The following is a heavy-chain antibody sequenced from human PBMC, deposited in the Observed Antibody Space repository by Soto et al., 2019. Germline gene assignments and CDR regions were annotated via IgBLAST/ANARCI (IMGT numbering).Heavy chain of an antibody. CDR1: GGTFSSYA. CDR3: AREGERGYYCMYYYYGMDV. D-gene: IGHD3-22*01. J-gene: IGHJ6*02. Sequence: AASVKVSCKASGGTFSSYAISWVRQAPGQGLEWMGGIIPIFGTANYAQKFQGRVTITADESTSTAYMELSSLRSEDTAVYYCAREGERGYYCMYYYYGMDVWGQGTTVTVSS. CDR2: IIPIFGTA. V-gene: IGHV1-69*13.